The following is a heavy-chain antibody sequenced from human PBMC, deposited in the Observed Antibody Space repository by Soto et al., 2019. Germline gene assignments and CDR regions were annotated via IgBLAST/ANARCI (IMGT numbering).Heavy chain of an antibody. V-gene: IGHV3-21*01. D-gene: IGHD4-17*01. CDR2: ISPTGTFM. CDR1: GFAFSSYN. J-gene: IGHJ3*01. Sequence: GGSLRLSCAASGFAFSSYNMNWVRQAPGKGLEWVSSISPTGTFMNSADSLRDRFSISSDTAEKSLFLQMNSLGAEDTAVYYCERGVHYGDVQGWNGDAFDHWGQGTKVTVSS. CDR3: ERGVHYGDVQGWNGDAFDH.